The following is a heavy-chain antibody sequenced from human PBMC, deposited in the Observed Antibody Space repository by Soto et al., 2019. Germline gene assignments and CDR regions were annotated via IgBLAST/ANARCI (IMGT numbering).Heavy chain of an antibody. Sequence: DVQLLESGGGSVHPGGSLRLASAGYGFGFSDYSMNWIRQAPGKGLEWVSYITSSGDSTYYADSVKGRFTVSRDNAKNSLFLQMNGLRDEDTAVYYCARLPKGSTVTSWGQGTLVTVSS. CDR3: ARLPKGSTVTS. CDR1: GFGFSDYS. D-gene: IGHD4-17*01. CDR2: ITSSGDST. V-gene: IGHV3-48*02. J-gene: IGHJ4*02.